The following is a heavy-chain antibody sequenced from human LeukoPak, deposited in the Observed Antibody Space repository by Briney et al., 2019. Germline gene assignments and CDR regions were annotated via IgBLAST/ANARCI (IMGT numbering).Heavy chain of an antibody. Sequence: GGSLRLSCAASGFTFSSYAMSWVRQAPGKGLEWVSAISGSGGSTYYADSVKGRFTISRDNSKNTLYLQMNSLRAEDTAVYYCTKDRAQQYQLLTHDAFDIWGQGTMVTVSS. CDR1: GFTFSSYA. D-gene: IGHD2-2*01. V-gene: IGHV3-23*01. J-gene: IGHJ3*02. CDR2: ISGSGGST. CDR3: TKDRAQQYQLLTHDAFDI.